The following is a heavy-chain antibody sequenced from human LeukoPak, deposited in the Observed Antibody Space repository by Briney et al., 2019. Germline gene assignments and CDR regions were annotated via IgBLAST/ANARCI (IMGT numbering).Heavy chain of an antibody. V-gene: IGHV3-48*01. J-gene: IGHJ4*02. D-gene: IGHD2-15*01. CDR3: ARDQTPFY. CDR2: ISGSSSTI. Sequence: GGSLRLSCAASGFSFSSNSMNWVRQAPGKGLEWVSYISGSSSTIYYADSVKGRFTISRDNAKNSLYLQMNSLRAEDTAVYYCARDQTPFYWGQGSLVTVSS. CDR1: GFSFSSNS.